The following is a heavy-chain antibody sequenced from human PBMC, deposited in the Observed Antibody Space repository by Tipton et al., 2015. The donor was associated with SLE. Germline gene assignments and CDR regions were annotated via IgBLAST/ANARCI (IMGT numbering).Heavy chain of an antibody. CDR1: DDSISGYY. Sequence: TLSLTCTVSDDSISGYYWSWIRQPPGKGLEWIGYIGHSGSTNYNPSLNSRVTMSIDTSKNQFSLKLTSVTAADTAVYYCARGPYYDIWSGYKDPLDYWGQGTLVTVSS. CDR3: ARGPYYDIWSGYKDPLDY. D-gene: IGHD3-3*01. V-gene: IGHV4-59*12. CDR2: IGHSGST. J-gene: IGHJ4*02.